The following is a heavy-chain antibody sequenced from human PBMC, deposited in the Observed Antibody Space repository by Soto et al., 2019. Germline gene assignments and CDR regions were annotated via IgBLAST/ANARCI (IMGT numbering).Heavy chain of an antibody. Sequence: SETLSLTCTVSGGSISSYYWSWIRQPPGKGLEWIGYIYYSGSTNYNPSLKSRVTISVDTSKNQFSLKLSSVTAADTAVYYCARAGIAARSGVYYYYYGMDVWGQGTTVTVSS. CDR2: IYYSGST. J-gene: IGHJ6*02. V-gene: IGHV4-59*01. CDR1: GGSISSYY. D-gene: IGHD6-6*01. CDR3: ARAGIAARSGVYYYYYGMDV.